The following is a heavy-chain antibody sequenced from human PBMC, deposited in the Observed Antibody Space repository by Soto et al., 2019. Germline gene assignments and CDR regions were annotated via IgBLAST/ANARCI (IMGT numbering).Heavy chain of an antibody. CDR1: GFTFSSYG. J-gene: IGHJ4*02. D-gene: IGHD5-18*01. Sequence: QVQLVESGGGVVQPGRSLSLSWAASGFTFSSYGMHWVRQAPGKGLEWVAVISYDGSNKYYADSVKGRFTISRDTSKNTLYLQMNSLRAEDTAVYYCAATWDGYSYGDVVYYCDYLGQGTLVTVSS. V-gene: IGHV3-30*03. CDR2: ISYDGSNK. CDR3: AATWDGYSYGDVVYYCDY.